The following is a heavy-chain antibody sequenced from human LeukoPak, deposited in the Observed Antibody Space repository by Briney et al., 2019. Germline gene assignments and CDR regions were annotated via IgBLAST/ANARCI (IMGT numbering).Heavy chain of an antibody. CDR3: ARDGSSGWSAEYFQH. CDR2: ISQNGDGT. CDR1: GFTFRSYA. J-gene: IGHJ1*01. V-gene: IGHV3-64*01. D-gene: IGHD6-19*01. Sequence: GGSLRLSCAASGFTFRSYAMHWLRQAPGKGLEYVSAISQNGDGTYYANSVKGRFTISRDNSKNMVYLQMNSLRAEDTAVYYCARDGSSGWSAEYFQHWGQGTLVTVSS.